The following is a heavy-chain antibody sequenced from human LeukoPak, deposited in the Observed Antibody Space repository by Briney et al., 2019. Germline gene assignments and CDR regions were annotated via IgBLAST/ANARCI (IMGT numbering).Heavy chain of an antibody. CDR1: GDSVSSNSAA. Sequence: SQTLSLTCAISGDSVSSNSAAWHWIRQSPSRGLEWLARTYYRSKWYTDYAPSVRSRITINPDTSKNQFSLQLNSVTPEDTAIYYCARATGGDYVLSNWFDPWGQGTLVTVSS. D-gene: IGHD2-21*02. CDR3: ARATGGDYVLSNWFDP. J-gene: IGHJ5*02. V-gene: IGHV6-1*01. CDR2: TYYRSKWYT.